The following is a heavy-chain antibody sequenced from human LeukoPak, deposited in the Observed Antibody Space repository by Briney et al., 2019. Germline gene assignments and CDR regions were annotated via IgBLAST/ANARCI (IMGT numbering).Heavy chain of an antibody. CDR3: ARNSGSYYDGVGY. D-gene: IGHD1-26*01. Sequence: ASVKVSCKASGYTFTGYYMHWVRQAPGQGLEWMGWINPNSGGTNYAQKLQGRVTMTTDTSTSTAYMELRSLRSDDTAVYYCARNSGSYYDGVGYWGQGTLVTVSS. CDR1: GYTFTGYY. J-gene: IGHJ4*02. CDR2: INPNSGGT. V-gene: IGHV1-2*02.